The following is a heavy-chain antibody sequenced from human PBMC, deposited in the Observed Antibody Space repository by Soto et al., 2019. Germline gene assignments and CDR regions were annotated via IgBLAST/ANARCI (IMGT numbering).Heavy chain of an antibody. Sequence: QVQLVQSGAEVKKPGASVKVSCNSSGYTFTDYYMHWVRQAPGQGLEWMGWINPISGGTESPQKFQGRVTVTRDTSMNTTYMDLNSLKSDDTAVYYCARGWPPHWNFDLWGRGTRVTVSS. CDR3: ARGWPPHWNFDL. V-gene: IGHV1-2*02. J-gene: IGHJ2*01. CDR2: INPISGGT. CDR1: GYTFTDYY. D-gene: IGHD2-15*01.